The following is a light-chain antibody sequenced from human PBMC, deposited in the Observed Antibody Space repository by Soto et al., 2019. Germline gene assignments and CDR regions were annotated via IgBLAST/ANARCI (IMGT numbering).Light chain of an antibody. CDR1: QGISNY. Sequence: DIQMTQSPSSLSASVGDRVTITCRASQGISNYLDWYQQKPGKVPKLLIYAASTLQSGVPSRFSGSGSGTDFTLTISSLQPEDVPTYYCQKYNSARTLGQGTKVEIK. V-gene: IGKV1-27*01. CDR2: AAS. CDR3: QKYNSART. J-gene: IGKJ1*01.